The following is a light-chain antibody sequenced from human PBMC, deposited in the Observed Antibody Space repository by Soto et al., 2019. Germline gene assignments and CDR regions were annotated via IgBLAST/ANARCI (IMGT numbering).Light chain of an antibody. CDR2: SNN. V-gene: IGLV1-44*01. J-gene: IGLJ2*01. CDR3: GAWDDSLNGHVV. Sequence: QSVLTQPPSASGTPGQRVTISCFGSSSNIGSNIVNWYQQLPGTAPKLLIYSNNQRPSGVPDRFSGSKSGTSASLAISGLQSEDEADYYCGAWDDSLNGHVVFGGGTKLTVL. CDR1: SSNIGSNI.